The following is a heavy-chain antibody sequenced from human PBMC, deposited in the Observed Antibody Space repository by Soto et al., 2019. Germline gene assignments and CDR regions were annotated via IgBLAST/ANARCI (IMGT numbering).Heavy chain of an antibody. CDR3: ARTGLGGIAALPIDY. CDR2: INHSGST. D-gene: IGHD6-13*01. CDR1: GGSFSGYY. Sequence: QVQLQQWGAGLLKPSETLSLTCAVYGGSFSGYYWSWIRQPPGKGLEWIGEINHSGSTNYNPSLKSRVTISVDTSKNQFSLKLSSVTAADTAVYYCARTGLGGIAALPIDYWGQGTLVTVSS. V-gene: IGHV4-34*01. J-gene: IGHJ4*02.